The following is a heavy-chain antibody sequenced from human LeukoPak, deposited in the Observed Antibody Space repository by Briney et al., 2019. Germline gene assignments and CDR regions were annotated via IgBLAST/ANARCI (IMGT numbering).Heavy chain of an antibody. Sequence: GGSLRLSCAASGFTFSSYGMHWVRQAPGKGLEWVAFIRYDGSNKYYADSVKGRFTISRGNSKNTLYLQMNSLKTEDTAVYYCTTDGRRKPNRIAVAGPGDYWGLGTLVTVSS. V-gene: IGHV3-30*02. CDR1: GFTFSSYG. D-gene: IGHD6-19*01. J-gene: IGHJ4*02. CDR3: TTDGRRKPNRIAVAGPGDY. CDR2: IRYDGSNK.